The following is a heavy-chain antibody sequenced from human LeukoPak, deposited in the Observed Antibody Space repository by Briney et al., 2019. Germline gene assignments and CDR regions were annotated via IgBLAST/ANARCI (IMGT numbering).Heavy chain of an antibody. D-gene: IGHD6-6*01. J-gene: IGHJ4*02. CDR3: ARQEYSSSFFMYY. CDR2: IYYSGST. CDR1: GGSISSYY. Sequence: SETLSLTCTVSGGSISSYYWSWIRQTPGKGLEWIGYIYYSGSTNYNPSLKSRVTISVDTSKNQFSLKLSSVTAADTAVYYCARQEYSSSFFMYYWGQGTLVTVSS. V-gene: IGHV4-59*01.